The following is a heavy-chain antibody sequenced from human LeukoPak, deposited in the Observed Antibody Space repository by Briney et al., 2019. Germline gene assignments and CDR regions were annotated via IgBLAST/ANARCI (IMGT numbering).Heavy chain of an antibody. CDR3: ARDGQGITIFGVVPPESYFDY. D-gene: IGHD3-3*01. Sequence: ASVKVSCKASGGTFSSYAISWVRQAPGQGLEWMGGIIPIFGTANYAQKFQGRVTITADESTSTAYMELSSLRSEDTAVYYCARDGQGITIFGVVPPESYFDYWGQGTLATVSS. J-gene: IGHJ4*02. V-gene: IGHV1-69*13. CDR2: IIPIFGTA. CDR1: GGTFSSYA.